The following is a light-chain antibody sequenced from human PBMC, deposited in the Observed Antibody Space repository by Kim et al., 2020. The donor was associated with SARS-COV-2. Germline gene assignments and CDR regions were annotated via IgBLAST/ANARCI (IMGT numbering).Light chain of an antibody. V-gene: IGLV2-14*03. CDR1: SSDVGGYNF. J-gene: IGLJ2*01. CDR3: SSYTGANTVV. Sequence: QSALTQPASVSGSPGQSITISCTGTSSDVGGYNFVSWYQQHPGQVPKLMIYDVSDRPSGVSNRFSGSKSGDTASLTISGLQAEDEADYYCSSYTGANTVVFGGGTKVTVL. CDR2: DVS.